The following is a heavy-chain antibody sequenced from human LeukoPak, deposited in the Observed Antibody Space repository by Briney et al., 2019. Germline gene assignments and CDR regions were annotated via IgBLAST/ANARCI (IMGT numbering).Heavy chain of an antibody. CDR2: IYYSGST. CDR1: GGSISSYY. J-gene: IGHJ4*02. V-gene: IGHV4-59*01. D-gene: IGHD6-13*01. Sequence: SETLSLTCTVSGGSISSYYWSWIRQPPGKGLEWIGYIYYSGSTNYNPSLKSRVTVSVDTSKNQFSLKLTSVTAADTAVYYCARSSRGAAAGFDYWGQGTLVTVSS. CDR3: ARSSRGAAAGFDY.